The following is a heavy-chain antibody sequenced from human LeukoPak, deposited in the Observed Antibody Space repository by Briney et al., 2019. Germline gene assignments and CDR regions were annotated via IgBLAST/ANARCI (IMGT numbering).Heavy chain of an antibody. CDR2: IYYSGST. CDR3: AGGYSYEVDY. D-gene: IGHD5-18*01. J-gene: IGHJ4*02. Sequence: SETLSLTCSVSGGSISSYYWSWIRQPPGKGLEWIGYIYYSGSTNYNPSLKSRVTISVDTSKNQFSLKLSSVTAADTAVYYCAGGYSYEVDYWGQGTLVTVSS. V-gene: IGHV4-59*01. CDR1: GGSISSYY.